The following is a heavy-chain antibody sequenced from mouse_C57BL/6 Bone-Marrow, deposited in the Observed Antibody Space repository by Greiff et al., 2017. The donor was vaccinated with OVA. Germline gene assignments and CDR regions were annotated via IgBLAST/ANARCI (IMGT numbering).Heavy chain of an antibody. D-gene: IGHD1-1*01. Sequence: QFQLKQSGADLAKPGAPVKFSCKAPGYTLPGSWLHWVNQRPGQGLEWIGYINPSSGYTKYNQKFKDKATLTADKSSSTAYMQLSSLTYEDSAVYYCARSRLRDYWGQGTSVTVSS. V-gene: IGHV1-7*01. CDR3: ARSRLRDY. J-gene: IGHJ4*01. CDR1: GYTLPGSW. CDR2: INPSSGYT.